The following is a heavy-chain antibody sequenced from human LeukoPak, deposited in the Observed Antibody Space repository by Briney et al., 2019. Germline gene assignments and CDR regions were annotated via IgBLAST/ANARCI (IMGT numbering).Heavy chain of an antibody. D-gene: IGHD5-12*01. CDR3: ARGIYIYSGYDFWAFDI. V-gene: IGHV4-61*02. CDR1: GGSISSGSYY. Sequence: SQTLSLTCTVSGGSISSGSYYWSWIRQPAGKGLEWIGRIYTSGSTNYNPSLKSRVTMSVDTSKNQFSLKLSSVTAADTAVYYCARGIYIYSGYDFWAFDIWGQGTMVTVSS. CDR2: IYTSGST. J-gene: IGHJ3*02.